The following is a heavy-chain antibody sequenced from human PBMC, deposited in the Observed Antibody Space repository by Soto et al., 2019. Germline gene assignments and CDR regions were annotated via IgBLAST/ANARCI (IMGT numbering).Heavy chain of an antibody. CDR2: IIPIFGTA. CDR1: GGTFSSYA. D-gene: IGHD2-21*02. Sequence: ASVKVSCKASGGTFSSYAISWVRQAPGQGLEWMGGIIPIFGTANYAQKFQGRVTITADESTSTAYMELSSLRSEDTAVYYCARSSNIVVVTAISDYYYGMDVWGQGTTVTVSS. CDR3: ARSSNIVVVTAISDYYYGMDV. J-gene: IGHJ6*02. V-gene: IGHV1-69*13.